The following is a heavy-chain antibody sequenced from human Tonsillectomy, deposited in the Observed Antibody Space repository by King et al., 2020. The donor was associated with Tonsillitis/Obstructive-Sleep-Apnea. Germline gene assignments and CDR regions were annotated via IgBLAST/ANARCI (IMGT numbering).Heavy chain of an antibody. D-gene: IGHD3-16*01. CDR2: ISHDGIIK. J-gene: IGHJ6*03. Sequence: VQLVESGGGAVQPGRSLRLSCAASGFTFSSHGMHWVRQAPGRGLEWVAAISHDGIIKWHADSVKGRFTISRDKPKNTLYLHMNSLRSEDTAVYYCAKEGARFPYYFQYMDVWGKGTTVTVSS. CDR1: GFTFSSHG. CDR3: AKEGARFPYYFQYMDV. V-gene: IGHV3-30*18.